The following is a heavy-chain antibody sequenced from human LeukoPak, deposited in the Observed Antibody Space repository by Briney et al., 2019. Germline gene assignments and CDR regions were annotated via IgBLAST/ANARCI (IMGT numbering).Heavy chain of an antibody. V-gene: IGHV4-39*01. CDR3: ARREGGFGVVIDYFDY. CDR1: GGSISSSSYY. J-gene: IGHJ4*02. Sequence: SETLSLTCTVSGGSISSSSYYWSWIRQPPGKGLEWIGSIYYSGSTYYNPSLKSRVTISVDTSKNQFSLKLSSVTAADTAVYYCARREGGFGVVIDYFDYWGQGTLVTVSS. D-gene: IGHD3-3*01. CDR2: IYYSGST.